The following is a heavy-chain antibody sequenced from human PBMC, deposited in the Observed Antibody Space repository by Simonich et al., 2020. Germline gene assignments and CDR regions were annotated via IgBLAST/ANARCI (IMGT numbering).Heavy chain of an antibody. V-gene: IGHV3-7*01. CDR3: ACLGTGDAFDI. CDR1: GFTFSSYW. D-gene: IGHD3-9*01. J-gene: IGHJ3*02. CDR2: IKQEGREK. Sequence: EVQLVESGGGLVQPGGSLRLSCAASGFTFSSYWMSWVRQAPGKGLEWVANIKQEGREKYYLDSVKGRFTISRDNAKNSLYLQMNSLRAEDTAVYYCACLGTGDAFDIWGQGTMVTVSS.